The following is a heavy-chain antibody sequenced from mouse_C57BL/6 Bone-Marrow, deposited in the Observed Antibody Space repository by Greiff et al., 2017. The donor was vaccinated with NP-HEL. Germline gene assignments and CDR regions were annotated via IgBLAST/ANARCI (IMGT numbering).Heavy chain of an antibody. D-gene: IGHD2-4*01. V-gene: IGHV5-6*02. CDR2: ISSGGSDT. CDR3: ARHMITAMDY. J-gene: IGHJ4*01. CDR1: GFTFSSYG. Sequence: EVMLVESGGDLVKPGGSLKLSCAASGFTFSSYGMSWVRQTPDKRLEWVATISSGGSDTYYPDSVKGRFTISRDNAKIPLYLQMSSLKSEDTAMYYFARHMITAMDYWGQGTSVTVSS.